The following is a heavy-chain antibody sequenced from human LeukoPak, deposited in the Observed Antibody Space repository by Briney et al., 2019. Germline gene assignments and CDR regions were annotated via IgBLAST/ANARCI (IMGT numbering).Heavy chain of an antibody. D-gene: IGHD3-3*01. CDR2: ISSNGGST. CDR3: ARGAIDFWSGYIPYYFDY. V-gene: IGHV3-64*01. CDR1: GFTFSSYA. J-gene: IGHJ4*02. Sequence: GGSLRLSCAASGFTFSSYAMHWVRQAPGKGLEYVSAISSNGGSTYYANSVKGRFTISRDNSKNTLYLQMGSLRAEDMAVYYCARGAIDFWSGYIPYYFDYWGQGTLVTVSS.